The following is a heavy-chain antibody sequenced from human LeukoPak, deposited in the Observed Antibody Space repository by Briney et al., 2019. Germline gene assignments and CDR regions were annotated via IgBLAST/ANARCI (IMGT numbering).Heavy chain of an antibody. Sequence: GGSLRLSCAASGFTFSSYAMHWVRQAPGKGLEWVAVISYDGSNKYYADSVKGRFTISRDNSKNTLYLQMNSLRAEDTAVYYCAAGGWQWLVHSTPDYWGQGTLVTVSS. CDR1: GFTFSSYA. V-gene: IGHV3-30*04. J-gene: IGHJ4*02. CDR3: AAGGWQWLVHSTPDY. D-gene: IGHD6-19*01. CDR2: ISYDGSNK.